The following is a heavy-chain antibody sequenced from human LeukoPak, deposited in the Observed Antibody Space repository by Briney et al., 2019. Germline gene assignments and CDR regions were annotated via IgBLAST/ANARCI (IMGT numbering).Heavy chain of an antibody. CDR2: NYNRGTT. D-gene: IGHD6-13*01. CDR3: ARERASAGPHFEH. Sequence: PSETLSLTCSVSGGSISTYYWSWIRQPPGKGLEWIGYNYNRGTTNYNPPLKSRVTISVDRSKNQFSLSLTSVTAADTAVYYCARERASAGPHFEHWGRGILVTVSS. J-gene: IGHJ4*02. V-gene: IGHV4-59*01. CDR1: GGSISTYY.